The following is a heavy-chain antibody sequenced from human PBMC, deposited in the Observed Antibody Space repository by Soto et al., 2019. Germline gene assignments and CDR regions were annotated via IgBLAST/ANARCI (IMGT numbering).Heavy chain of an antibody. V-gene: IGHV5-51*01. CDR3: AGPPGSYMAS. D-gene: IGHD1-26*01. J-gene: IGHJ1*01. CDR2: IYPGDSDT. CDR1: GYIYTNHW. Sequence: PGESLKISCKASGYIYTNHWIAWVRQMPGKGLEWMGIIYPGDSDTRYSPSFQGQVTISVDKSITTTYLQWSSLEASDTAMYYCAGPPGSYMASWREGTLLSVPS.